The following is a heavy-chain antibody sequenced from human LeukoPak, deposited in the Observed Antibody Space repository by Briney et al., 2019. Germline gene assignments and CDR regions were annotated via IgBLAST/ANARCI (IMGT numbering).Heavy chain of an antibody. Sequence: ASVKVSCKASGGTFSSYAISWVRQAPGQGLEWMGGIIPIFGTANYAQKFQGRVTITADESTSTAYMELSSLRFEDTAVYYCARGYCSSTSCYEKGFHYYYGMDVWGQGTTVTVSS. CDR2: IIPIFGTA. D-gene: IGHD2-2*01. V-gene: IGHV1-69*13. CDR1: GGTFSSYA. J-gene: IGHJ6*02. CDR3: ARGYCSSTSCYEKGFHYYYGMDV.